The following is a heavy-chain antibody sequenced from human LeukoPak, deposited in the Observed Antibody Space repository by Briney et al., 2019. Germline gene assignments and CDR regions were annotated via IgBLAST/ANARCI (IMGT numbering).Heavy chain of an antibody. CDR2: ISAYNGNT. D-gene: IGHD2-21*02. CDR1: GYTFTSYG. CDR3: ARRKLAYCGGDCYTFDY. V-gene: IGHV1-18*01. Sequence: GASVKVSCKASGYTFTSYGISWVRQAPGQGLEWMGWISAYNGNTNYAQKLQGRVTMTTDTSTSTAYMELRSLRSDDTAVYYCARRKLAYCGGDCYTFDYWGQGTLVTVSS. J-gene: IGHJ4*02.